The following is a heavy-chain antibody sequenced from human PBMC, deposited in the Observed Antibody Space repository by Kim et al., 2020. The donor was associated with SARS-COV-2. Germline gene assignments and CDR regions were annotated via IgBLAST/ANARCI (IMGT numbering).Heavy chain of an antibody. CDR1: GFTFSSHG. CDR3: AKDDFEYFGSGSHPDY. Sequence: GGSLRLSCAASGFTFSSHGVSWVRQAPGKGLEWVAGISGSGRSTFYSDSVKGRFTISRDSSKNTVDLQMNSLRAEDTAVYYCAKDDFEYFGSGSHPDYWG. CDR2: ISGSGRST. J-gene: IGHJ4*01. V-gene: IGHV3-23*01. D-gene: IGHD3-10*01.